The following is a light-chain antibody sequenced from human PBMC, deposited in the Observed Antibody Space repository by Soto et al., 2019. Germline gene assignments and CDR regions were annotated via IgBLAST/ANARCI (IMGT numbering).Light chain of an antibody. CDR1: QSVRSNY. CDR2: DAS. V-gene: IGKV3-20*01. CDR3: QQYGSSPLT. J-gene: IGKJ4*01. Sequence: EIVLTQSPDTLSLSPGERATLSCRASQSVRSNYLAWYQQKPGPAPRFLIYDASSRATGIPDRFSGSGSGTDFTLTSSILEPEDFAVYYCQQYGSSPLTFGGGTKVEIK.